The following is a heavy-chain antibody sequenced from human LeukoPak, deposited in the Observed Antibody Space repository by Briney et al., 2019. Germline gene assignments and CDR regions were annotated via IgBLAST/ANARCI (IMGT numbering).Heavy chain of an antibody. V-gene: IGHV1-69*05. Sequence: SMKVSCKASGGTFSSYAISWVRQAPGQGLEWMGRIIPIFGTANYAQKFQGRVTITTDESTSTVYMELSSLRSEDTAVYYCARPHIGYCSSTSCPAAWFDPWGQGTLVTVSS. CDR2: IIPIFGTA. J-gene: IGHJ5*02. CDR1: GGTFSSYA. D-gene: IGHD2-2*01. CDR3: ARPHIGYCSSTSCPAAWFDP.